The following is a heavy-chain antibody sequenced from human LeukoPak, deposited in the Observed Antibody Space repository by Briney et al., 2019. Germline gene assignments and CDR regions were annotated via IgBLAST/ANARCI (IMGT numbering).Heavy chain of an antibody. Sequence: SETLSLTCSVSRGSISTYHWSWIRQPPGKELEWIGFVFYSGTTNSNPSVKSRVSMSVDMSKNHLSLELTSVTAADSAVYYCARSRSSSAYYFDTWGQGTLVTVSS. D-gene: IGHD6-19*01. V-gene: IGHV4-59*01. J-gene: IGHJ4*02. CDR1: RGSISTYH. CDR3: ARSRSSSAYYFDT. CDR2: VFYSGTT.